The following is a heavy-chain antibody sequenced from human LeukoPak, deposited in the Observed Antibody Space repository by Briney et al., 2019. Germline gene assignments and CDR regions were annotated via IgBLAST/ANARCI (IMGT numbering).Heavy chain of an antibody. Sequence: SETLSLTFTVSGGPIRSYYWSWIRQPPGKGLEWIGYIDYSGSTNYNPSLKSRVTISVDTSKNQFSLNLSSVTAADTAVYYCAREQARYGDFDYWGQGTLVTVSS. CDR1: GGPIRSYY. D-gene: IGHD4-17*01. V-gene: IGHV4-59*01. CDR2: IDYSGST. CDR3: AREQARYGDFDY. J-gene: IGHJ4*02.